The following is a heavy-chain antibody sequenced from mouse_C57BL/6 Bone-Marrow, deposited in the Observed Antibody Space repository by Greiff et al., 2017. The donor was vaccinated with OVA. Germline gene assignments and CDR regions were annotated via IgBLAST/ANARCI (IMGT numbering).Heavy chain of an antibody. CDR3: ARDGYYGSSPFDY. Sequence: EVQLQQSGPELVKPGASVKISCKASGYSFTAYNMNWVKQSTGQSLAWLGVIYPNYGTTSYNQKFQGKATLTVDQSSSTAYMQLNSLTSEDSAVYDGARDGYYGSSPFDYWGQGTTLTVSA. D-gene: IGHD1-1*01. CDR1: GYSFTAYN. V-gene: IGHV1-39*01. CDR2: IYPNYGTT. J-gene: IGHJ2*01.